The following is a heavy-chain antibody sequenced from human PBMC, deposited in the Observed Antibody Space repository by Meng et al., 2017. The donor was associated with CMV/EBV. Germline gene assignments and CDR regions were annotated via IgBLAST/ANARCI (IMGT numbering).Heavy chain of an antibody. V-gene: IGHV1-46*01. CDR2: INPSGGST. CDR3: ARDGPDIVVVPAAIRVAAAGTDYYYYYGMDV. J-gene: IGHJ6*02. CDR1: GYTFTSYY. D-gene: IGHD2-2*02. Sequence: ASVKVSCKASGYTFTSYYMHWVRQAPGQGLEWMGIINPSGGSTSYAQKFQGRVTMTRDTSTSTAYMELSSLRSEDTAVYYCARDGPDIVVVPAAIRVAAAGTDYYYYYGMDVWGQGTTVTVSS.